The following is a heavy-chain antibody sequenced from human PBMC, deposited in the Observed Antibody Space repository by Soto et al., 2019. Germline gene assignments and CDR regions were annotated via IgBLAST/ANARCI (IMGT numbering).Heavy chain of an antibody. J-gene: IGHJ4*02. V-gene: IGHV4-30-2*01. CDR2: IYQSGST. CDR3: ARGSGSSGEYYFDY. CDR1: GGSISSGGYS. Sequence: LSLTCAVSGGSISSGGYSWNWIRQPPGKGLEWIGYIYQSGSTYYNPSLKSRVTISVDRSKNQFSLKLSSVTAAETAVYYCARGSGSSGEYYFDYWGQGTLVTVSS. D-gene: IGHD1-26*01.